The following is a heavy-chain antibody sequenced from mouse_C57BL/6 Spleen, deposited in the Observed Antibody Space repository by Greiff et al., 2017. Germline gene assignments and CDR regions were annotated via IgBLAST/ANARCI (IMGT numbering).Heavy chain of an antibody. CDR3: ARRDYGSSSPFAY. CDR2: ISSGSSTI. D-gene: IGHD1-1*01. Sequence: DVMLVESGGGLVKPGGSLKLSCAASGFTFSDYGMHWVRQAPEKGLEWVAYISSGSSTIYYADTVKGRFTISRDNAKNTLFLQMTSLRSEDTAMYYCARRDYGSSSPFAYWGQGTLVTVSA. V-gene: IGHV5-17*01. CDR1: GFTFSDYG. J-gene: IGHJ3*01.